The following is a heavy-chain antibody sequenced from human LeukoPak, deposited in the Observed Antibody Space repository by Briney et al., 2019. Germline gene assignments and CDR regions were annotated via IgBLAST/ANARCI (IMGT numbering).Heavy chain of an antibody. CDR2: ISGSGGST. CDR3: AKTHGDYAPRRAYDV. D-gene: IGHD4-17*01. V-gene: IGHV3-23*01. Sequence: PGGSLRLSCAATGFSLRSFAMSLVRQAPGKGLEYVSAISGSGGSTYYADSVEGRFTISKDNSRNTVYLQMNRLRVEDTAIYYCAKTHGDYAPRRAYDVWGPGTMVAVSS. J-gene: IGHJ3*01. CDR1: GFSLRSFA.